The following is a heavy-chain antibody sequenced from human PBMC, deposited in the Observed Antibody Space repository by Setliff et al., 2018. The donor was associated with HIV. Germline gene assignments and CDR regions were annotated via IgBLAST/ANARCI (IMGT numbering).Heavy chain of an antibody. J-gene: IGHJ4*02. CDR1: GGSFGGYY. CDR2: INHSGSG. V-gene: IGHV4-34*01. D-gene: IGHD3-10*01. Sequence: SETLSLTCALYGGSFGGYYWSWIRQPPGKGLEWIGEINHSGSGNYNPSLTSRVTISLDTSKNQFSLKLSSVTAADTAVYYCARGLQYYDSGSYSEDYWGQGTLVTVSS. CDR3: ARGLQYYDSGSYSEDY.